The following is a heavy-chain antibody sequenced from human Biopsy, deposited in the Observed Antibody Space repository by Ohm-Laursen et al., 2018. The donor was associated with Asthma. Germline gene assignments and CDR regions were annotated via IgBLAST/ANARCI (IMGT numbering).Heavy chain of an antibody. CDR1: GLSSSAYY. Sequence: SETLSLTCSMYGLSSSAYYWTWIRQTPGKGLEWIGESDHRGNTNTNATLKSRVTISKAKSANEFSLKMKSVTAADTAIYYCARGPEWSGLDIWGQGTTATVSS. J-gene: IGHJ6*02. CDR2: SDHRGNT. CDR3: ARGPEWSGLDI. D-gene: IGHD3-3*01. V-gene: IGHV4-34*01.